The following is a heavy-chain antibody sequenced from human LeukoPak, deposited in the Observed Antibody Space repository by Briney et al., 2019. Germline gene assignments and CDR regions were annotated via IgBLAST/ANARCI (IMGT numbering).Heavy chain of an antibody. D-gene: IGHD6-19*01. CDR1: GFTFSSYA. V-gene: IGHV3-21*01. J-gene: IGHJ4*02. Sequence: GGSLRLSCAASGFTFSSYAMSWVRQAPGKGLEWVSSISSSSSYIYYADSVKGRFTISRDNAKNSLYLQMNSLRAEDTAVYYCARSEYSSAPFDYWGQGTLVTVSS. CDR3: ARSEYSSAPFDY. CDR2: ISSSSSYI.